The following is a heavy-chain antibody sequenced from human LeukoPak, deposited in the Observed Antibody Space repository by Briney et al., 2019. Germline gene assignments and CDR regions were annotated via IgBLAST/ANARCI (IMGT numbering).Heavy chain of an antibody. CDR3: ARDIHSGSYYGLVDY. V-gene: IGHV3-21*01. J-gene: IGHJ4*02. Sequence: PGGSLRLSCAASGFTFSSYSMNWVRQAPGKGLEWASSISSSSSYIYYADSVKGRFTISRDNAKNSLYLQMNSLRAEDTAVYYCARDIHSGSYYGLVDYWGQGTLVTVSS. CDR1: GFTFSSYS. CDR2: ISSSSSYI. D-gene: IGHD1-26*01.